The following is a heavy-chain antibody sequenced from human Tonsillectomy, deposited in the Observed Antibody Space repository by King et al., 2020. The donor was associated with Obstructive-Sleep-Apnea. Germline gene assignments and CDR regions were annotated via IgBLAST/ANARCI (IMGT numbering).Heavy chain of an antibody. V-gene: IGHV4-39*07. CDR3: ARGDSGAVDY. CDR2: IYYSGST. Sequence: QLQESGPGLVKPSETLSLTCTVSDGSISRSSYYWGWIRQPPGKGLEWIGSIYYSGSTYSNPSLKSRVTISVAPAKNQFSLKLSSVTASDTAVYYCARGDSGAVDYWGQGTLVTVSS. CDR1: DGSISRSSYY. D-gene: IGHD1-14*01. J-gene: IGHJ4*02.